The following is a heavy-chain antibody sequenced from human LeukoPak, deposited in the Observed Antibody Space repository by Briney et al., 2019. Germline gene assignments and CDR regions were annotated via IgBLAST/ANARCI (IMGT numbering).Heavy chain of an antibody. J-gene: IGHJ4*02. CDR1: GFTFTSSA. V-gene: IGHV1-58*02. Sequence: SVKVSCKASGFTFTSSAMQWVRQARGQRLEWIGWIVVGSGNTNYAQKFQERVTITRDMSTSTAYMELSSLRSEDTAVYYCAASWLGFGEILDYWGQGTLVTVSS. D-gene: IGHD3-10*01. CDR2: IVVGSGNT. CDR3: AASWLGFGEILDY.